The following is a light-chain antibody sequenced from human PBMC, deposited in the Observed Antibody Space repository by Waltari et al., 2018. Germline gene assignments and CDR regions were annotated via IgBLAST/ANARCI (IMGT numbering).Light chain of an antibody. Sequence: EIELTQSPATLSASPGERVTLSCRASQGISNNLVWYQQHPGPAPRLLIYGASTRATGVPARFSGSRSGTEFTLIISSLQSEDFALYYCQQYHNWPYTFGQGTKLEIK. CDR3: QQYHNWPYT. J-gene: IGKJ2*01. V-gene: IGKV3-15*01. CDR2: GAS. CDR1: QGISNN.